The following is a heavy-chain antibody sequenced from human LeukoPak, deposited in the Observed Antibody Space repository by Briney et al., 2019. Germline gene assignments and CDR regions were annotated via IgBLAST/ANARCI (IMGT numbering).Heavy chain of an antibody. D-gene: IGHD6-13*01. CDR3: ARGSSSWYFFDY. V-gene: IGHV3-21*01. Sequence: GGSLRLSYAASGFTFDDYGMSWVRQAPGKGLEWVSFISTSSSYIYYADSVKGRFTVSRDNARNSLFLQMNSLRAEDTAVYYCARGSSSWYFFDYWGQGTLVTVSS. J-gene: IGHJ4*02. CDR1: GFTFDDYG. CDR2: ISTSSSYI.